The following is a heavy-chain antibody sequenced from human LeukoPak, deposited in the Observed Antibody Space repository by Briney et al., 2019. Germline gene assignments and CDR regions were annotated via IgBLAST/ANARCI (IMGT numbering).Heavy chain of an antibody. V-gene: IGHV4-31*03. J-gene: IGHJ4*02. CDR2: IYYSVST. D-gene: IGHD7-27*01. CDR3: ARGVNWAYYLDY. Sequence: SQTLSLTCTVSGGSISSGGYCWSWIRQHPGKGLEWSGYIYYSVSTYYNPSLKSRVTISVDTSKNHFALKLSSVTAADTAVYYCARGVNWAYYLDYLGQGTLVTVSS. CDR1: GGSISSGGYC.